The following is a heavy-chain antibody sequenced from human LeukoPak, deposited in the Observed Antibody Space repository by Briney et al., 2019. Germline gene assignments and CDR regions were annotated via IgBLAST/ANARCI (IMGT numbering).Heavy chain of an antibody. CDR2: INPNSGGT. Sequence: ASVTVSCKASGYTFTGYYMHWVRQAPGQGLEWMGWINPNSGGTNYAQKFQGRVTMTRDTSISTTYMELSRLRSDDTAVYYCASCGGSCYQYYYYYYGMDVWGQGTTVTVSS. CDR1: GYTFTGYY. V-gene: IGHV1-2*02. J-gene: IGHJ6*02. D-gene: IGHD2-15*01. CDR3: ASCGGSCYQYYYYYYGMDV.